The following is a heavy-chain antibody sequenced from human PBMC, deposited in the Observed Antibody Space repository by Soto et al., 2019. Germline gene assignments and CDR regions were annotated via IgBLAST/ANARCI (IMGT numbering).Heavy chain of an antibody. Sequence: GGSLRLSCAASGFTFSSYAMHWVRQAPGKGLEWVAVISYDGSNKYYADSVKGRFTISRDNSKNTLYLQMNSLRAEDTAVYYCARDRSGPFDYWGQGTLVTVSS. J-gene: IGHJ4*02. V-gene: IGHV3-30-3*01. CDR1: GFTFSSYA. CDR2: ISYDGSNK. D-gene: IGHD6-19*01. CDR3: ARDRSGPFDY.